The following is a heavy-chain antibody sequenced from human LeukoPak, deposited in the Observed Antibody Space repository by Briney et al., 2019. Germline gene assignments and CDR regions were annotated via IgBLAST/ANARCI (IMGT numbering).Heavy chain of an antibody. V-gene: IGHV3-9*01. J-gene: IGHJ4*02. Sequence: GRSLRLSCAAPGFTFDDYAMHWVRQAPGKGLEWVSGISWNSGSIGYADSVKGRFTISRDNAKNSLYLQMNSLRAEDTALYYCAKGGIFGVAPRGWGQGTLVTVSS. CDR1: GFTFDDYA. CDR3: AKGGIFGVAPRG. CDR2: ISWNSGSI. D-gene: IGHD3-3*01.